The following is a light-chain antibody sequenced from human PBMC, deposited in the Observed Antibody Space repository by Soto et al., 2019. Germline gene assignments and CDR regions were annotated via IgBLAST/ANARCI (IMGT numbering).Light chain of an antibody. CDR3: QQYGSSPPT. Sequence: EIVLTQSPGTLSLSPGERATLSCRASQSVSSSYLAWYQQKPGQAPRLLIYGASSWASGIPGRFRGSRSGTDFTLTISRLETEDFAVYDCQQYGSSPPTFGQGTKLEIK. V-gene: IGKV3-20*01. CDR1: QSVSSSY. CDR2: GAS. J-gene: IGKJ2*01.